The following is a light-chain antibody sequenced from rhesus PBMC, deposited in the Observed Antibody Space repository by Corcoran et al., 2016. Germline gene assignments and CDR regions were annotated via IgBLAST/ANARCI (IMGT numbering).Light chain of an antibody. CDR1: QSITSW. V-gene: IGKV1-22*01. CDR3: QQYNSSPWT. CDR2: KAS. J-gene: IGKJ1*01. Sequence: DIQMTQSPSSLSASVGDTVTITCRASQSITSWLAWYQQKPGKAPKHLVYKASTLQSGVPSRLSGSGSGTDLTLTISSLQAEDFVSYYCQQYNSSPWTFGQGTKVEIK.